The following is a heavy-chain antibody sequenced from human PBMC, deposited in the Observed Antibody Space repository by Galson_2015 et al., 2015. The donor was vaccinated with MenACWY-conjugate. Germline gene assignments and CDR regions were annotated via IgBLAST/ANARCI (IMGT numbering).Heavy chain of an antibody. D-gene: IGHD5-24*01. CDR2: ITGNGGSR. CDR3: EKGSDGVDGYKDDPYFYSKYF. V-gene: IGHV3-23*01. CDR1: GFTFSSYA. J-gene: IGHJ4*02. Sequence: SLRLSCAASGFTFSSYAMSWVRQAPGTGLEWVSVITGNGGSRYYADSMKGRFTISRDNSKNTLYLQMNSLRAEDTAVYYCEKGSDGVDGYKDDPYFYSKYFWGQGTLVTVSS.